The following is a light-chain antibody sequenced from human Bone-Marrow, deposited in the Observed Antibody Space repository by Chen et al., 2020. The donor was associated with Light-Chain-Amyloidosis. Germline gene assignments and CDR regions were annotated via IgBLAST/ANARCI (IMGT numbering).Light chain of an antibody. V-gene: IGKV3-20*01. CDR1: QTISSNY. Sequence: IVLTPSQGTLSLSPGEGANLSCRASQTISSNYLTWYQQKFGQAPRLLIYGSSTRATGIPDRFTGSGSGTDFTLTINRLEPEDFAMYYCQQYGTSPLTFGGGTKVEIK. CDR3: QQYGTSPLT. CDR2: GSS. J-gene: IGKJ4*01.